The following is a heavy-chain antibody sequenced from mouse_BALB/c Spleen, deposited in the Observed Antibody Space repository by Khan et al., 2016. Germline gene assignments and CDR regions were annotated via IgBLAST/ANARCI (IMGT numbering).Heavy chain of an antibody. CDR3: AREGGYYGYGY. J-gene: IGHJ2*01. Sequence: EVQLQESGPDLVKPSQSLSLTCTVTGYSITSGYSWHWIRQFPGNKLEWMGYIHNSGSINYNPYLKSRISITRDTSKNQLFLQLNSVTTEDTATYYCAREGGYYGYGYWGQGTILTVSS. CDR2: IHNSGSI. V-gene: IGHV3-1*02. D-gene: IGHD1-2*01. CDR1: GYSITSGYS.